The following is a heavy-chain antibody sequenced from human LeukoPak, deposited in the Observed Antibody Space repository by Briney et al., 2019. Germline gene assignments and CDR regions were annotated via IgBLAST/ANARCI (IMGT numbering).Heavy chain of an antibody. D-gene: IGHD3-16*02. CDR1: GFTFSSYA. J-gene: IGHJ4*02. V-gene: IGHV3-30*04. CDR3: ARGPLVNNGELSLSYFDY. CDR2: ISYDGSNK. Sequence: GGSLRLSCAASGFTFSSYAMHWVRQAPGKGLEWVAVISYDGSNKYYADSVKGRFTISRDNSKNTLYLQMNSLRAEDTAVYYCARGPLVNNGELSLSYFDYWGQGTLVTVSS.